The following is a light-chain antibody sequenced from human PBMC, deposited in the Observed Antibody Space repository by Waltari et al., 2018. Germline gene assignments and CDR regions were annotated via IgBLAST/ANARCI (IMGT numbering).Light chain of an antibody. J-gene: IGLJ3*02. Sequence: QSVLPQPPSTSGTPGQRVTISCSGSSPNLGPTYVSWYPQLPGTAPPLLIYNNNRRPSGVPDRFSGSKSGTSASLAISGLQSEDEADYYCAAWDDSLNAWMFGGGTKLTVL. V-gene: IGLV1-44*01. CDR2: NNN. CDR3: AAWDDSLNAWM. CDR1: SPNLGPTY.